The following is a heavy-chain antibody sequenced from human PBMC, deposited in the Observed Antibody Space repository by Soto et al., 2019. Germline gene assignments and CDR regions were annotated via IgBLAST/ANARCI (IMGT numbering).Heavy chain of an antibody. CDR2: TYYSGST. V-gene: IGHV4-61*01. Sequence: SETLSLTCTVSGGSVSSGSYYWSWIRQPPGKGLEWIGYTYYSGSTNYNPSLKSRVTISVDTSKNQFSLKLSSVTAADTAVYYCARDLRNYGMDVWGQGTTVTVSS. D-gene: IGHD5-12*01. CDR3: ARDLRNYGMDV. J-gene: IGHJ6*02. CDR1: GGSVSSGSYY.